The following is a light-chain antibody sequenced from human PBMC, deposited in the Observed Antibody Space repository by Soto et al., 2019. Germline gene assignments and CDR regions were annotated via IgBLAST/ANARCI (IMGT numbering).Light chain of an antibody. J-gene: IGKJ1*01. CDR2: GAS. Sequence: EIVMTQSPVTLSVSPGERATLSCRASQSVSSDLAWYQQKPGQAPRLPIYGASTRATGIPARFSGSGSGTEFTLTISSLQSEDFALYYCQQYSEWPWTFGQGTKVDIK. CDR3: QQYSEWPWT. V-gene: IGKV3-15*01. CDR1: QSVSSD.